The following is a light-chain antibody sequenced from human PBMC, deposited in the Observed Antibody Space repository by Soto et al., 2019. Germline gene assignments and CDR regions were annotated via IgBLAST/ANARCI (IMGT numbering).Light chain of an antibody. J-gene: IGKJ1*01. Sequence: EIVMTQSPATLSVSPGERATLSCRASKSVARNLAWSLQKPGQAPRLLIYGASTRATGIPARFSGSGSGTAFTLTISSLQSEDFAIYYCQQYNNWPPDRTFGQGTNVEIK. CDR2: GAS. V-gene: IGKV3-15*01. CDR1: KSVARN. CDR3: QQYNNWPPDRT.